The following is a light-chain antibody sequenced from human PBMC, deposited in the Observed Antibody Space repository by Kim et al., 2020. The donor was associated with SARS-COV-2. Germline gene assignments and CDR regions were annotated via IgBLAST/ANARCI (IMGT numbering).Light chain of an antibody. Sequence: GQRVTISYSGSSSNIGSNYVYWYQQLPGTAPKLLIYRSNQRTSGVPDRFSGSKSGTSASLAISGLRSEDEADYYCAAWDDSLSGPLFGGGTQLTVL. CDR1: SSNIGSNY. CDR3: AAWDDSLSGPL. CDR2: RSN. J-gene: IGLJ2*01. V-gene: IGLV1-47*01.